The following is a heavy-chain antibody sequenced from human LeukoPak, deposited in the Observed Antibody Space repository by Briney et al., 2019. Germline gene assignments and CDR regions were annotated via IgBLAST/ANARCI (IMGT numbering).Heavy chain of an antibody. D-gene: IGHD2-2*01. V-gene: IGHV3-53*01. Sequence: GGSLRLSCAASGFTVSSNYMSWVRQAPGKGLEWVSVIYSGGSTYYADSVKGRFTISRDNSKNTLYFQMNSLRAEDTAVYYCASGPSYCSSTSCYSDYYYGMDVWGQGTTVTVS. CDR2: IYSGGST. CDR1: GFTVSSNY. J-gene: IGHJ6*02. CDR3: ASGPSYCSSTSCYSDYYYGMDV.